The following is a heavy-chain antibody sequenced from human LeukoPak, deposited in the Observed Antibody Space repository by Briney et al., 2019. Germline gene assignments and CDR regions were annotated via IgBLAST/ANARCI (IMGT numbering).Heavy chain of an antibody. CDR3: ARLYYDSTGYDAFDI. CDR1: GGSISTYY. J-gene: IGHJ3*02. Sequence: PSQTLSLTCTVSGGSISTYYFSWIRQPPGEGMEWIGYIYYSGRPNYNPSLKSRVTISVDTSKNQISLNLSSVTAADSAVYYCARLYYDSTGYDAFDIWGQGTVVTVSS. D-gene: IGHD3-22*01. CDR2: IYYSGRP. V-gene: IGHV4-59*08.